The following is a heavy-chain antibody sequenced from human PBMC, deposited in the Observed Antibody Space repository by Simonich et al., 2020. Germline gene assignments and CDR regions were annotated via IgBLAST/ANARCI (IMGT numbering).Heavy chain of an antibody. CDR2: INHSGST. D-gene: IGHD6-13*01. Sequence: QVQLQESGPGLVKPSETLSLTCAVSGYSISSGYYWGWIRQPPGKGLEWIGEINHSGSTNYNPALKSRVTISVDTSKNQFSLKLSSVTAADTAVYYCARATRIAEAGYFDYWGQGTLVTVSS. CDR1: GYSISSGYY. CDR3: ARATRIAEAGYFDY. V-gene: IGHV4-38-2*01. J-gene: IGHJ4*02.